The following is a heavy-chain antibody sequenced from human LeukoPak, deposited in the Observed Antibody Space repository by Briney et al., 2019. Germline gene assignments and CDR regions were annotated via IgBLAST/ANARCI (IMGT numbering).Heavy chain of an antibody. J-gene: IGHJ4*02. V-gene: IGHV5-51*01. CDR2: IYPGGSDA. CDR3: ARRDYYGDSRDY. Sequence: GESLKVSCKGSEYSFSTYWIGWVRQMPGKGLEWMGIIYPGGSDARYSPSFQGPVTISADKSISTAYLQWSSLKASDTAMYYCARRDYYGDSRDYWGRGTLVTVSS. D-gene: IGHD4-17*01. CDR1: EYSFSTYW.